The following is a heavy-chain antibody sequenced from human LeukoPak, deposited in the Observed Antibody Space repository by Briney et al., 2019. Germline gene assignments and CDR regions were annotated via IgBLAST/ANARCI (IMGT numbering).Heavy chain of an antibody. J-gene: IGHJ4*02. Sequence: SETLSLTCAVYGGSFSGCYWSWIRQPPGKGLEWIGYIYYSGSTDYNPSLKSRVTISVDTSKNQFSLKLSSVTAADTAVYYCAREGISDYFDYWGQGTLVTVSS. D-gene: IGHD1-14*01. CDR1: GGSFSGCY. CDR2: IYYSGST. V-gene: IGHV4-59*01. CDR3: AREGISDYFDY.